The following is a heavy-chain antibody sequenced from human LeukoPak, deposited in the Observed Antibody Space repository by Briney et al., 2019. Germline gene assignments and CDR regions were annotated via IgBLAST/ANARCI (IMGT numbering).Heavy chain of an antibody. D-gene: IGHD3-22*01. V-gene: IGHV3-21*01. CDR1: GFTFSSYA. CDR2: ISSSSSYI. CDR3: ARGTYYYDSSGYNGGDY. Sequence: GGSLRLSCAASGFTFSSYAMSWVRQAPGKGLEWVSSISSSSSYIYYADSVKGRFTISRDNAKNSLYLQMNSLRAEDTAVYYCARGTYYYDSSGYNGGDYWGQGTLVTVSS. J-gene: IGHJ4*02.